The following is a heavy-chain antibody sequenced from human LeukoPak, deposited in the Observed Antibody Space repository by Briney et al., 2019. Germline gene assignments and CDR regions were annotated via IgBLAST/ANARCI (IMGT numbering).Heavy chain of an antibody. CDR3: ARNTGSYPPNYFDY. Sequence: GGSLRLSCAASGFTFSSYAMHWVRQAPGKGLEYVSAISGNGGSTYYANSVKGRFTISRDNSKNTLYLQMGSLRAEDMAVYYCARNTGSYPPNYFDYWGQGTLVTVSS. V-gene: IGHV3-64*01. CDR1: GFTFSSYA. D-gene: IGHD3-16*02. CDR2: ISGNGGST. J-gene: IGHJ4*02.